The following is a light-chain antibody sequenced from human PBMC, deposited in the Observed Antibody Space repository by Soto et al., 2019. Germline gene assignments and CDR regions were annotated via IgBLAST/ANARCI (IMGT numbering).Light chain of an antibody. CDR2: AAS. J-gene: IGKJ5*01. CDR1: QSIRSY. V-gene: IGKV1-39*01. Sequence: DIQMTQSPSSLSASVGDRVTITCRESQSIRSYLNWYQQKQGKAPKVXIYAASSLQSGVPSRFSGSGAGTDFTRTISSLQPEDFATYYCQQSYSTTITFGQGTRLEIK. CDR3: QQSYSTTIT.